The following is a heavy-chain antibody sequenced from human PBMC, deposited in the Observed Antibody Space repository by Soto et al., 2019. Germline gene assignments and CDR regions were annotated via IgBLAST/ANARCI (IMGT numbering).Heavy chain of an antibody. CDR1: GFTFSSYA. CDR2: LSGSGGTT. V-gene: IGHV3-23*01. Sequence: GGSLRLSCAASGFTFSSYAMSWVRLTPGKGLEWVSTLSGSGGTTYYADSVKGQFTISRDNSKSTLYLQMNSLRAEDTAVYYCARRTGSGSSRVYALDAWGQGTMVTVSS. J-gene: IGHJ6*02. CDR3: ARRTGSGSSRVYALDA. D-gene: IGHD3-10*01.